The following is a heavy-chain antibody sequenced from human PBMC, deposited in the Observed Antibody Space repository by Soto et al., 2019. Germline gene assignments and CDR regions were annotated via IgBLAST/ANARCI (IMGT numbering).Heavy chain of an antibody. V-gene: IGHV3-30*18. CDR2: ISYDGSNK. D-gene: IGHD1-26*01. CDR1: GFTFSSYG. Sequence: PGGSLRLSCAASGFTFSSYGMHWVRQAPGKGLEWVAVISYDGSNKYYADSVKGRFTISRDNSKNTLYLQMNSLRAEDTAVYYCAKDRQWELPPQGLFDYWGRGTLVTVSS. J-gene: IGHJ4*02. CDR3: AKDRQWELPPQGLFDY.